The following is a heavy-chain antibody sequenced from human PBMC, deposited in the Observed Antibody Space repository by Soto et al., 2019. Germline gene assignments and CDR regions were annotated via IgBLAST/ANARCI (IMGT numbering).Heavy chain of an antibody. CDR2: IIPVFGIV. V-gene: IGHV1-69*19. CDR3: ATGRIVVVGSRAYYGMDV. Sequence: QLQLAQSGADVKKAGSSVKVSCKASGGTLSNSAFSWVRQAPGQGLEWMGGIIPVFGIVNYAQKFQDRVTMTADESTSTAYMELRSVRSEDTAVYFCATGRIVVVGSRAYYGMDVWGQGTTVTV. J-gene: IGHJ6*02. D-gene: IGHD3-22*01. CDR1: GGTLSNSA.